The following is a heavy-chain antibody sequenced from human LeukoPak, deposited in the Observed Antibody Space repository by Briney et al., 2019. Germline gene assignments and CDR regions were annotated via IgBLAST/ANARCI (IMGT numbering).Heavy chain of an antibody. D-gene: IGHD5-18*01. V-gene: IGHV3-23*01. CDR2: ISGGGGST. J-gene: IGHJ4*02. CDR3: AKKGGHNYGDPFDY. Sequence: GGSLRLSCAASGFTFSSYGMSWVRQAPGKGLEWVSAISGGGGSTYYPDSVKGRFTISRDNSRNTLYLQVNSLTAEDTAVYHCAKKGGHNYGDPFDYWGQGTLVIVSS. CDR1: GFTFSSYG.